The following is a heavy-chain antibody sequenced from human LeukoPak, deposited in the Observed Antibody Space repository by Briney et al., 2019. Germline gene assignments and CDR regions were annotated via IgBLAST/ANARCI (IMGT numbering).Heavy chain of an antibody. Sequence: SQTLSLTCTVSGDSISSGGYYWSWIRQHPGKGLEWIGFIYYSGSAYYIPPLKGRVTISVDTSKNQFSLWLSSVTAADTAVYYCARILGYSYGQADYWGQGTLVTVSS. V-gene: IGHV4-31*03. CDR3: ARILGYSYGQADY. CDR1: GDSISSGGYY. D-gene: IGHD5-18*01. J-gene: IGHJ4*02. CDR2: IYYSGSA.